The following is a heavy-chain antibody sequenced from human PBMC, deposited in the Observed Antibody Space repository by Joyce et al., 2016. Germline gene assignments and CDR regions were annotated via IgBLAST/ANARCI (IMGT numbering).Heavy chain of an antibody. CDR1: GGSISSGDSY. V-gene: IGHV4-30-4*01. J-gene: IGHJ4*02. CDR2: IYYSGST. CDR3: TRGKDGVLRLFDY. D-gene: IGHD3-10*01. Sequence: QVQLQESGPGLVKPSETLSLTCTVSGGSISSGDSYWTWIRQPPGKALEWIGYIYYSGSTYYNPSLKSRVAMSVDTSKNQFSLKLNSVTAADTAVYYCTRGKDGVLRLFDYWGQGTLVTVSS.